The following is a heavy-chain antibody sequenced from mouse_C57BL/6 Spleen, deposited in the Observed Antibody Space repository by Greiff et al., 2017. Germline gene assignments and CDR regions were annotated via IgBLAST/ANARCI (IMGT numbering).Heavy chain of an antibody. V-gene: IGHV1-69*01. J-gene: IGHJ3*01. CDR1: GYTFTSYW. CDR3: ARDYDYGAWFAY. CDR2: IDPSDSYT. Sequence: QVQLQQPGAELVMPGASVKLSCKASGYTFTSYWMHWVKQRPGQGLEWIGEIDPSDSYTNYNQKFKGKFTLTVDKSSSTAYMQLSSLTSEDSAGYYCARDYDYGAWFAYWGQGTLVTVSA. D-gene: IGHD2-4*01.